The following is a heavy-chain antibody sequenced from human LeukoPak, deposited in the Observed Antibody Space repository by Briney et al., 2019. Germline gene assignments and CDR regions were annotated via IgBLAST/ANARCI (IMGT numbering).Heavy chain of an antibody. Sequence: GGSLRLCCAASGFTFSSYEMNWVRQAPGKGLVWVSRISTDGISRTYADSVKGRFTISRDNARNTLFLQMDSLRAEDTAVYYCERGTSRENGYGGDDPYWGQGTLVIVSS. D-gene: IGHD5-12*01. CDR2: ISTDGISR. CDR1: GFTFSSYE. CDR3: ERGTSRENGYGGDDPY. J-gene: IGHJ4*02. V-gene: IGHV3-74*01.